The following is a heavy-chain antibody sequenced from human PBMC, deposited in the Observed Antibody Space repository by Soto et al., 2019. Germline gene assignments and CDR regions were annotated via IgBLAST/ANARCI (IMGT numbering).Heavy chain of an antibody. CDR2: ISWNSGSI. J-gene: IGHJ6*02. V-gene: IGHV3-9*01. CDR1: GFTFSTYW. CDR3: ATDMARGGDYYHGMDV. D-gene: IGHD3-10*01. Sequence: PGGSLRLSCEASGFTFSTYWMSWIRQAPGKGLEWVSGISWNSGSIGYADSVKGRFTISRDNAKNSLYLQMNSLRAEDTALYYCATDMARGGDYYHGMDVWGQGTTVTVSS.